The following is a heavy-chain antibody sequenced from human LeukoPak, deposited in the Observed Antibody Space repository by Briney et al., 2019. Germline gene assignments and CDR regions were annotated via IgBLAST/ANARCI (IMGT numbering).Heavy chain of an antibody. J-gene: IGHJ3*02. Sequence: PSETLSLTCTVSGASTRSGDYYWSWIRQPPGKGLEWIGYIYDSGSTYYNPSLKSRITISVDTSENRFSLKLSSVTDTDTAVYYCARDCSGGSCYGAFDIWGQGTMVTVSS. D-gene: IGHD2-15*01. V-gene: IGHV4-30-4*01. CDR1: GASTRSGDYY. CDR2: IYDSGST. CDR3: ARDCSGGSCYGAFDI.